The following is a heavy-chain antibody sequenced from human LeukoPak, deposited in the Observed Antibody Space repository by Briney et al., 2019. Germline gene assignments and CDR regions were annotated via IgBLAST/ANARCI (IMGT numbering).Heavy chain of an antibody. CDR2: INPNSGGT. CDR3: ARGEYSSGWYSGY. Sequence: ASVKVSCKASGGTFSSYAISWVRQAPGQGLEWMGWINPNSGGTNYAQKFQGRVTMTRDTSISTAYMELSRLRSDDTAVYYCARGEYSSGWYSGYWGQGTLVTVSS. D-gene: IGHD6-19*01. J-gene: IGHJ4*02. CDR1: GGTFSSYA. V-gene: IGHV1-2*02.